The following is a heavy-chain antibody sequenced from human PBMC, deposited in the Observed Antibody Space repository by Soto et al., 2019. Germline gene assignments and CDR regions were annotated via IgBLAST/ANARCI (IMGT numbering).Heavy chain of an antibody. CDR1: GFTFSLYS. CDR2: ISRSSTGI. V-gene: IGHV3-48*02. J-gene: IGHJ6*02. D-gene: IGHD3-10*01. Sequence: EVQLVESGGGLVQPGGSLRLSCAASGFTFSLYSMSWVRQAPGKDLEWVSYISRSSTGIHYADSVKGRFTISRDDATNSMPLQMNSLRDGDTAVYYCARAVTWGLDVWGQGTTVSISS. CDR3: ARAVTWGLDV.